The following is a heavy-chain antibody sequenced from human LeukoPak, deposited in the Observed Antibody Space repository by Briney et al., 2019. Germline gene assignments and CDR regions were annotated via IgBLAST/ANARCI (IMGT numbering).Heavy chain of an antibody. Sequence: PGGSLRLSCAASGFTFSTYWMSWVRQAPGKGLEWVANIRQDGSDKYYVDSVKGRFTISRDNAKNSLYLQMNSLRAEDTAVYYCARGSGNPSYFDQWGQGTLVTVSS. CDR2: IRQDGSDK. CDR1: GFTFSTYW. J-gene: IGHJ4*02. CDR3: ARGSGNPSYFDQ. D-gene: IGHD4-23*01. V-gene: IGHV3-7*01.